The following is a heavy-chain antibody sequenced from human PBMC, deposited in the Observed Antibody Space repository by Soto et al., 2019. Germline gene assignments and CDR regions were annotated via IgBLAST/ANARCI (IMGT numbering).Heavy chain of an antibody. D-gene: IGHD3-3*01. V-gene: IGHV1-69*01. CDR3: ARGIVDYDFWSGYYNRTYYYYGMDV. CDR2: IIPIFGTA. J-gene: IGHJ6*02. Sequence: KVAWKASGDAFSRYAISWVRQATGQGLEWMGGIIPIFGTANYAQKFQGRVTITADESTSTAYMELSSLRSEDTAVYYCARGIVDYDFWSGYYNRTYYYYGMDVWGQGTTVTVSS. CDR1: GDAFSRYA.